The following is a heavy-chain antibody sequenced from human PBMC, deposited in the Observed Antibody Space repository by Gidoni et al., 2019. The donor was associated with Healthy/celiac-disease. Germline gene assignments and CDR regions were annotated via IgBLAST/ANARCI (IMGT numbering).Heavy chain of an antibody. CDR2: ISYDGSNK. V-gene: IGHV3-30*18. CDR3: AKDLYGGDYYYMDV. J-gene: IGHJ6*03. Sequence: QVQLVESGGGVVQPGRSLRLSCAASGFTFSSYGLHWVRQAPGKGLEWVAVISYDGSNKYYADSVKGRFTISRDNSKNTLYLQMNSLRAEDTAVYYCAKDLYGGDYYYMDVWGKGTTVTVSS. CDR1: GFTFSSYG. D-gene: IGHD2-8*01.